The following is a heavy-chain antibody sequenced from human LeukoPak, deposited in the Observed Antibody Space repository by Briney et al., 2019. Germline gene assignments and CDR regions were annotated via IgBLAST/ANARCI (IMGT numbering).Heavy chain of an antibody. Sequence: ASVKVSCKASGGTFSSYAISWVRQAPGQGLEWMGRIIPILGIANYAQKFQGRVTITADKSTSTAYMELSSLRSEDTAVYYCARATSGYYSSVWGQGTTVTVSS. V-gene: IGHV1-69*04. CDR3: ARATSGYYSSV. CDR1: GGTFSSYA. D-gene: IGHD3-22*01. J-gene: IGHJ6*02. CDR2: IIPILGIA.